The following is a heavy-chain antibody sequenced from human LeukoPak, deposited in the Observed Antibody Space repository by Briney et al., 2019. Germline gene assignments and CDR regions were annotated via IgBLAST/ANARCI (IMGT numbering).Heavy chain of an antibody. D-gene: IGHD2-2*01. Sequence: PGGSLRLSCAASGFTFSGYSMNWVRQAPGKGLEWVSSISSSSSYIYYADSVKGRFTISRDNAKNSLYLQMNSLRAEDTAVYYCARWDIVVVPAAGNHYYYYMDVWGKGTTVTVSS. V-gene: IGHV3-21*01. CDR1: GFTFSGYS. CDR3: ARWDIVVVPAAGNHYYYYMDV. CDR2: ISSSSSYI. J-gene: IGHJ6*03.